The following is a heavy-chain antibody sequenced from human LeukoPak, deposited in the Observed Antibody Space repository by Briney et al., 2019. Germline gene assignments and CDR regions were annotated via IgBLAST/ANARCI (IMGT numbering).Heavy chain of an antibody. CDR2: ISGSSTYT. CDR1: GFTFNDYY. V-gene: IGHV3-11*06. CDR3: ARVGSRGYYFDY. J-gene: IGHJ4*02. Sequence: PGGSLRLSCASSGFTFNDYYMSWIRQAPGKGLEWVSHISGSSTYTNYADSVKGRFTISRDNANNSLYLQMNSLTAEDTAVFYCARVGSRGYYFDYWGQGTLVSVSS. D-gene: IGHD1-26*01.